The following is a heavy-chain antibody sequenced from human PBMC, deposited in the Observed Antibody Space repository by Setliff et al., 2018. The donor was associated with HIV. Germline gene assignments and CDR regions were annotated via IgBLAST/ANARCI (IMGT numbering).Heavy chain of an antibody. D-gene: IGHD3-22*01. CDR3: ARETSTMIVVVKGAFDI. CDR2: IYYSGST. Sequence: KPSETLSLTCTVSGGSISSGGYYWSWIRQHPGKGLEWIGYIYYSGSTYYNPSLKSRVTLSVDTSKNQFSLKLSSVTAADTAVYYWARETSTMIVVVKGAFDIWGQGTMVTVSS. CDR1: GGSISSGGYY. J-gene: IGHJ3*02. V-gene: IGHV4-31*03.